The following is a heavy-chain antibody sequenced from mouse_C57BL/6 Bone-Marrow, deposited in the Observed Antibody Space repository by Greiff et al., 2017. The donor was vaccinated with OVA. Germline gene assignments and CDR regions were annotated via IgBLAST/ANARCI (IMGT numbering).Heavy chain of an antibody. CDR1: GYTFTDYE. Sequence: VKLVESGAELVRPGASVTLSCKASGYTFTDYEMHWVKQTPVHGLEWIGAIDPETGGTAYNQKFKGKAILTADKSSSTAYMELRSLTSEDSAVYYCTRGYSASWYFDVWGKGTTVTVSS. J-gene: IGHJ1*03. D-gene: IGHD2-12*01. V-gene: IGHV1-15*01. CDR2: IDPETGGT. CDR3: TRGYSASWYFDV.